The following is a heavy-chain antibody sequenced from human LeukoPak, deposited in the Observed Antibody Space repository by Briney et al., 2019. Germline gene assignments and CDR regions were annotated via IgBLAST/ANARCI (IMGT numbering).Heavy chain of an antibody. D-gene: IGHD6-19*01. CDR1: GFTFYSYA. CDR2: IWYDGSNK. Sequence: GRSLRLSCSACGFTFYSYAMLWLGPAPGKGLEGVAVIWYDGSNKYYADSVKGRFTISRDNSKNTLYLQMNSLRAEDTAVYYCARRYSSGWYYFDYWGQGTLVTVSS. CDR3: ARRYSSGWYYFDY. J-gene: IGHJ4*02. V-gene: IGHV3-33*01.